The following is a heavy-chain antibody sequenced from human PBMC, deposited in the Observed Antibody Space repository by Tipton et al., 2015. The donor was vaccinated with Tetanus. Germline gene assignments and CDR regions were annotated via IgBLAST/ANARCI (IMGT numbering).Heavy chain of an antibody. CDR2: VDDSGST. CDR3: ARGTWLYTSTYHRHWLDP. CDR1: GGSISSDAHY. V-gene: IGHV4-39*07. Sequence: TLSLTCTVSGGSISSDAHYWTWIRQPPGKGLEWIGEVDDSGSTNYSPSLKRRVTISLDTSKHEFSLTLSSVTAADTAVYYCARGTWLYTSTYHRHWLDPWGQGTLVTVSS. J-gene: IGHJ5*02. D-gene: IGHD6-13*01.